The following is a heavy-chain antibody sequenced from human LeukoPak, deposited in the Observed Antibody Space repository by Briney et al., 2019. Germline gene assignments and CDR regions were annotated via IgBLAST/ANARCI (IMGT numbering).Heavy chain of an antibody. V-gene: IGHV4-59*08. CDR3: VRRSREGYNDY. CDR2: IYYSGST. D-gene: IGHD5-24*01. Sequence: SETLSLTCTVSGDSIRNYYWSWIRQPPGKGLEWIGYIYYSGSTNYNPSLKSRVTISVNTSKNQFSLKLRSVTAADTAVYYCVRRSREGYNDYWGQGTLVTVSS. J-gene: IGHJ4*02. CDR1: GDSIRNYY.